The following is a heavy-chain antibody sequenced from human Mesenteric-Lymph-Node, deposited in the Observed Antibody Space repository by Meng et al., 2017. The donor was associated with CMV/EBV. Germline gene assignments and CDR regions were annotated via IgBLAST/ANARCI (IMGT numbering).Heavy chain of an antibody. Sequence: QVQLVQSGAEVKKPGASVRVSCKASGYTFIDYYINWVRQAPGQGLEWMGRINPKTGGRSYAQNFQGRVTMTRDTSINTAYMEVNRLNSDDTAMYYCARDRDTDWYSPFDYWGPGTWSPSPQ. V-gene: IGHV1-2*06. CDR3: ARDRDTDWYSPFDY. D-gene: IGHD3-9*01. CDR1: GYTFIDYY. J-gene: IGHJ4*02. CDR2: INPKTGGR.